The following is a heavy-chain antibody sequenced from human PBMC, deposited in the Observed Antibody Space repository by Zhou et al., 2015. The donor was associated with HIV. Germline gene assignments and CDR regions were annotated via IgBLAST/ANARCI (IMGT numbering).Heavy chain of an antibody. V-gene: IGHV1-69*12. J-gene: IGHJ6*03. CDR3: ARVDVCSSTSCYVGPYYYYYMDV. D-gene: IGHD2-2*01. CDR2: IIPIFGTA. Sequence: QVQLVQSGAEVKKPGSSVKVSCKASGGTFSSYAISWVRQAPGQGLEWMGGIIPIFGTANYAQKFQGRVTITADESTSTAYMELSSLRSEDTAVYYCARVDVCSSTSCYVGPYYYYYMDVWGKGTTVTVSS. CDR1: GGTFSSYA.